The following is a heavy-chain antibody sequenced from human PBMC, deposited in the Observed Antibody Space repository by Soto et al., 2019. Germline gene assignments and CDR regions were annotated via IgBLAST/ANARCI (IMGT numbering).Heavy chain of an antibody. J-gene: IGHJ4*02. CDR2: IHYSGST. Sequence: SETLSLTCAVSGGSISSYYWTWIRQTPGKGLEWIGNIHYSGSTYYNPSLKSRVTISVDTSKNQFSLKLSSVTAADTAVYYCARQRVYYDTYTYPDFWGQGTLVTVSS. CDR1: GGSISSYY. D-gene: IGHD3-22*01. CDR3: ARQRVYYDTYTYPDF. V-gene: IGHV4-39*01.